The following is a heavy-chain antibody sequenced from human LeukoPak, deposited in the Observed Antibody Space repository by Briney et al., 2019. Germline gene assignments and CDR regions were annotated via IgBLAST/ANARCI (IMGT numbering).Heavy chain of an antibody. J-gene: IGHJ4*02. V-gene: IGHV3-7*01. CDR1: GFTFSSYW. CDR2: IKQDGSEK. Sequence: GGSLRLSCAAPGFTFSSYWMSWVRQAPGKGLEWVANIKQDGSEKYYVDSVKGRFTISRDNAKNSLYLQMNSLRAEDTAVYYCARPAWFSYWGQGTLVTVSS. D-gene: IGHD3-22*01. CDR3: ARPAWFSY.